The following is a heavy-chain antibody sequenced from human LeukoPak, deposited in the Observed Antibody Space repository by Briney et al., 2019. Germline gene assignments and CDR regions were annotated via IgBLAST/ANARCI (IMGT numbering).Heavy chain of an antibody. Sequence: ASVKVSCKASGYTFTSYGISWVRQAPGQGLEWMGWISAYNGNTNYAHKLQGRVTMTTDTSTSTAYMELRSLRSDDPAVYYCARAGIAAGLYYFDYWGQGTLVTVSS. D-gene: IGHD6-13*01. V-gene: IGHV1-18*01. CDR1: GYTFTSYG. CDR3: ARAGIAAGLYYFDY. J-gene: IGHJ4*02. CDR2: ISAYNGNT.